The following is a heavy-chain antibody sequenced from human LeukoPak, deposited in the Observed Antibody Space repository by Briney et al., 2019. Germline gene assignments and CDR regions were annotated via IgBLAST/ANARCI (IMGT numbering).Heavy chain of an antibody. CDR1: GFTFSSYA. J-gene: IGHJ4*02. Sequence: PGASLRLSCAASGFTFSSYAMSWVRLAPGKGLEWVSAISGSGGSTYYADSVKGRFTISRDNSKNTLYLQMNSLRAEDTAVYYCAKGSLTYYYDSSGYYYFDYWGQGTLVTVSA. D-gene: IGHD3-22*01. CDR3: AKGSLTYYYDSSGYYYFDY. V-gene: IGHV3-23*01. CDR2: ISGSGGST.